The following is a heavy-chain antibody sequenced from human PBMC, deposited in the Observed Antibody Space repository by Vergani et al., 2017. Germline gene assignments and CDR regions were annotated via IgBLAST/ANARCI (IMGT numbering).Heavy chain of an antibody. Sequence: EVQLVESGGGLVQPGRSLRLSFAASGFNFDDYAMHWVRPAPGKGLEWVSGSSWNSGSIGYADSVKGRFTISRDNAKNSLYLQMNSLRAEDTALYYCAKDSDYDYYYYYMDVWGKGTTVTVSS. CDR3: AKDSDYDYYYYYMDV. D-gene: IGHD4/OR15-4a*01. CDR1: GFNFDDYA. CDR2: SSWNSGSI. V-gene: IGHV3-9*01. J-gene: IGHJ6*03.